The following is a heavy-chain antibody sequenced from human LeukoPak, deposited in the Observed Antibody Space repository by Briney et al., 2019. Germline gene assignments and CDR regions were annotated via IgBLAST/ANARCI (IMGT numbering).Heavy chain of an antibody. CDR1: GYTFTSYD. V-gene: IGHV1-58*02. CDR2: IVVGSGNT. D-gene: IGHD2-8*01. J-gene: IGHJ3*02. Sequence: ASVKVSCKASGYTFTSYDINWVRQAPGQGLEWIGWIVVGSGNTNYAQKFQERVTITRDMSTSTAYMELSSLRSEDTAVYYCAADGGYCTNGVCKLDAFDIWGQGTMVTVSS. CDR3: AADGGYCTNGVCKLDAFDI.